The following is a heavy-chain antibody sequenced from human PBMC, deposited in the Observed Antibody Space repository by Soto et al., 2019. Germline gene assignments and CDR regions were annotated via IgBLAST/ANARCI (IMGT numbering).Heavy chain of an antibody. J-gene: IGHJ3*02. V-gene: IGHV4-39*07. CDR3: VKDGGTLPNVVNYPFDI. CDR2: ISYSGST. D-gene: IGHD3-16*01. Sequence: PSETLSLTCTVSGGFISSDSYYWGWIRQSPEKGLEWIASISYSGSTYYNPTLKSRFTISRDNSKNTLYLQMNSLRTEDTAVYYCVKDGGTLPNVVNYPFDIWGQGTKVTVSS. CDR1: GGFISSDSYY.